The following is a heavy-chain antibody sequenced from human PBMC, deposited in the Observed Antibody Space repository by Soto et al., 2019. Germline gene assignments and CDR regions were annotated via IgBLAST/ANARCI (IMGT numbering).Heavy chain of an antibody. CDR1: GYTFSSYA. J-gene: IGHJ4*02. Sequence: EVQLLESGGGLVQPGRSLRLSCAASGYTFSSYAMSWVRQAPGKGLEWVSVISGSGGSTYYADSVKGRFTISRDNSKNTLYLQMNSLRAEDTAVYYCAKLSAIVVDYWGQGTLVTVSS. V-gene: IGHV3-23*01. CDR2: ISGSGGST. D-gene: IGHD2-21*01. CDR3: AKLSAIVVDY.